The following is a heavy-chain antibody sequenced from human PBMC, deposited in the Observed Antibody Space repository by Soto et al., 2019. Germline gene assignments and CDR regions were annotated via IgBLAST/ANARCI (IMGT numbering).Heavy chain of an antibody. V-gene: IGHV4-39*01. Sequence: PSETLSLTCSVSGDSTTSDAYCWGWIRQPPGKGLEWLGSIYYSGYTYYNPSLKSRVTISVDRSRNQFSLNLRSATAADTAVYYCVSGTSFYDVLTGYYVDRWFDPWGQGTLVTVSS. CDR2: IYYSGYT. J-gene: IGHJ5*02. D-gene: IGHD3-9*01. CDR1: GDSTTSDAYC. CDR3: VSGTSFYDVLTGYYVDRWFDP.